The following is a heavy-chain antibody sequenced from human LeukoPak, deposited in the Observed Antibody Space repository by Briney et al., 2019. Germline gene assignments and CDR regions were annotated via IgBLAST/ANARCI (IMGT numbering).Heavy chain of an antibody. CDR1: GYTFTSYD. CDR2: MNPNSGNT. D-gene: IGHD2-2*02. J-gene: IGHJ3*02. Sequence: GASVKVSCKASGYTFTSYDINWVRQATGQGLEWMGWMNPNSGNTGYAQKFQGRVTITRNTSISTAYMELSSLRSEDTAVYYCARVCSSTSCYNDACDIWGQGTMVTVSS. V-gene: IGHV1-8*03. CDR3: ARVCSSTSCYNDACDI.